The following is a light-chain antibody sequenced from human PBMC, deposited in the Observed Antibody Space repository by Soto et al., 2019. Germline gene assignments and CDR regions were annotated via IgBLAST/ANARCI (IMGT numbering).Light chain of an antibody. J-gene: IGKJ2*02. CDR3: QQRSIWPPECT. Sequence: EIVLTQSPATLSLSPGERATISCRASQTFRSYLAWYQQKPGQAPRLLIYDASNRATGIPARFSGSGSGTGITFTISSREPEDDAVAYCQQRSIWPPECTFGQGTKLEIK. CDR1: QTFRSY. CDR2: DAS. V-gene: IGKV3-11*01.